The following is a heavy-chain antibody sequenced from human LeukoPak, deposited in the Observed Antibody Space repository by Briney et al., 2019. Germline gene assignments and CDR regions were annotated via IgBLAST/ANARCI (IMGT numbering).Heavy chain of an antibody. CDR1: GYTFTSYD. V-gene: IGHV1-46*01. D-gene: IGHD6-19*01. CDR3: ARDAPYSSGWYGTDY. Sequence: ASVKVSCKASGYTFTSYDINWVRQATGQGLEWMGIINPSGGSTSYAQKFQGRVTMTRDTSTSTVYMELSSLRSEDTAVYYCARDAPYSSGWYGTDYWGQGTLVTVSS. CDR2: INPSGGST. J-gene: IGHJ4*02.